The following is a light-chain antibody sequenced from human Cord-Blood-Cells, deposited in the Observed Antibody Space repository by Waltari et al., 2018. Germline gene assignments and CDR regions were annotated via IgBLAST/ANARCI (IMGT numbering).Light chain of an antibody. J-gene: IGLJ1*01. Sequence: SVLTPSPSAPGAHAQTVPVSCPGSCPLIGAGYDVHWYQQPPGTAPKLLIYGNSNRPSGVPYRFSGSKSGTSASLAITGLQAEDEADYYCQSYDSSLSGRVFGTGTKVTVL. CDR3: QSYDSSLSGRV. V-gene: IGLV1-40*01. CDR1: CPLIGAGYD. CDR2: GNS.